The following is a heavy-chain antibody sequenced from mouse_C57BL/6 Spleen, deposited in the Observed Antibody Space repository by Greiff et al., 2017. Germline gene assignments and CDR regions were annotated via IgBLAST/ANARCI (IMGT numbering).Heavy chain of an antibody. CDR3: ARHDTTVVADY. Sequence: EVQGVESGGDLVKPGGSLKLSCAASGFTFSSYGMSWVRQTPDKRLEWVATISSGGSYTYYPDSVKGRFTISRDNAKNTLYLQMSSLKSEDTAMYYCARHDTTVVADYWGQGTTLTVSS. CDR1: GFTFSSYG. J-gene: IGHJ2*01. D-gene: IGHD1-1*01. V-gene: IGHV5-6*01. CDR2: ISSGGSYT.